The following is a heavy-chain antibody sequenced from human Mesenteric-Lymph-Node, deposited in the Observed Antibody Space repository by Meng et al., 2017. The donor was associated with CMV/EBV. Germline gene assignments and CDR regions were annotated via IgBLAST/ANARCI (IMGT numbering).Heavy chain of an antibody. CDR2: IYYSGST. Sequence: SETLSLTCTVSGGSVSSGSYYWSWIRQPPGKGLEWIGYIYYSGSTNYNPSLKSRVTISVDTPKNQFSLKLSSVTAADTAVYYCARTDSGTYWWYYFDSWGQGTKVAVSS. V-gene: IGHV4-61*01. D-gene: IGHD1-26*01. CDR1: GGSVSSGSYY. CDR3: ARTDSGTYWWYYFDS. J-gene: IGHJ4*02.